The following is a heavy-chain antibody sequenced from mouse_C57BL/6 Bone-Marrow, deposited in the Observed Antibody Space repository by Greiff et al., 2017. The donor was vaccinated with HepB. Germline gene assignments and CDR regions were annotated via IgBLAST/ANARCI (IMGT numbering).Heavy chain of an antibody. CDR3: ARAGLFAY. Sequence: EVKLMESGPGLVKPSQSLSLTCSVTGYSITSGYYWNWIRQFPGNNLEWMGYISYDGSNNYNPSLKNRISITRDTSKNQFFLKLNSVTTEDTATYYCARAGLFAYWGQGTLVTVSA. D-gene: IGHD3-1*01. V-gene: IGHV3-6*01. CDR2: ISYDGSN. CDR1: GYSITSGYY. J-gene: IGHJ3*01.